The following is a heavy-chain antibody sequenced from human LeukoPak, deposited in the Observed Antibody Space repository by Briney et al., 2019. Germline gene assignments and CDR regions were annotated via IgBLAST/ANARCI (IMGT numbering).Heavy chain of an antibody. CDR2: INSDGSSI. J-gene: IGHJ5*02. CDR3: ARGRGPYGWFDP. Sequence: GGSLRLSCAASGFTSSSYWMHWVRQAPGKGLVWVSRINSDGSSINYADSVKGRFAISRDNAKNTLYLQMNSLRAEDAAVYYCARGRGPYGWFDPWGQGTLVTVSS. D-gene: IGHD3-10*01. V-gene: IGHV3-74*01. CDR1: GFTSSSYW.